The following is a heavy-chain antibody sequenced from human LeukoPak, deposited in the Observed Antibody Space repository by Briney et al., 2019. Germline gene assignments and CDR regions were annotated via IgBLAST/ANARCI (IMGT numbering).Heavy chain of an antibody. Sequence: PGGSLRLSCAVSGFTFSSYSMNWVRQAPGEGLEWVSSISSTSTYIYYADSVKGRFTISRDNAKNSLYLQMNSLRAEDTAVYYCARANSYYDILTGYRGPQINWFDPWGQGTLVTVSS. J-gene: IGHJ5*02. CDR1: GFTFSSYS. V-gene: IGHV3-21*01. CDR3: ARANSYYDILTGYRGPQINWFDP. CDR2: ISSTSTYI. D-gene: IGHD3-9*01.